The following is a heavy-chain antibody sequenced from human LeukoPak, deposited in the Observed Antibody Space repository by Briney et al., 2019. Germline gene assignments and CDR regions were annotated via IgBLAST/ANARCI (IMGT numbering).Heavy chain of an antibody. V-gene: IGHV3-7*03. CDR2: IKQDGSEK. CDR3: AKDGDDILTGLADY. D-gene: IGHD3-9*01. Sequence: GGSLRLSCAASGFTLSSYWMSWVRQAPGEGLEWVANIKQDGSEKYYVDSVKGRFTISRDNAKNSLYLQMNSLRAEDTALYYCAKDGDDILTGLADYWGQGTLVTVSS. CDR1: GFTLSSYW. J-gene: IGHJ4*02.